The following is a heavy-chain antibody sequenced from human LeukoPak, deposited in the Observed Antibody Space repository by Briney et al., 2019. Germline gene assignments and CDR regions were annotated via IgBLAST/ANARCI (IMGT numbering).Heavy chain of an antibody. CDR2: NYYSGSS. CDR1: GGSLSTYY. Sequence: SETLSLTCSVSGGSLSTYYWSWIRQPPGKGLEWIGNNYYSGSSYYNPSLKSRVTVSVDTAKNQFSLKLSSVTAADTAVYYCARQQYSTSSCDSWGQGTLVTVST. CDR3: ARQQYSTSSCDS. V-gene: IGHV4-59*01. D-gene: IGHD6-6*01. J-gene: IGHJ4*02.